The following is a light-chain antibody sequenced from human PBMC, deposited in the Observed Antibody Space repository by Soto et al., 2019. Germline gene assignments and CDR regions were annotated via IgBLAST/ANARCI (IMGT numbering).Light chain of an antibody. CDR2: DAS. CDR3: QQYNNWPAIT. J-gene: IGKJ5*01. CDR1: QSVSSY. Sequence: ESVLTEAPGTLSLYQGERATLSCRASQSVSSYLAWYQQKPGQAPRLLIYDASNRATGIPARFSGSGSGTDFTLTISSLQSEDFAVYYCQQYNNWPAITFGQGTRLENK. V-gene: IGKV3-11*01.